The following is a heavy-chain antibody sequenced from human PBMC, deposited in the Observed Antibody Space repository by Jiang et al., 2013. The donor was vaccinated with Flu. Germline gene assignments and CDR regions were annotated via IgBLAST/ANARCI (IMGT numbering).Heavy chain of an antibody. J-gene: IGHJ4*02. CDR3: ATDNWRGRYFDY. CDR2: VYSSGDT. CDR1: GGSVSSFDYY. D-gene: IGHD5-24*01. Sequence: GPGLVKPSETLSLTCTVSGGSVSSFDYYWSWIRQPPGKEPEWIGFVYSSGDTTYNPSLKSRVTISVDTSKNQISLKLASVTAADTAVYYCATDNWRGRYFDYWGQGALVTVSS. V-gene: IGHV4-61*08.